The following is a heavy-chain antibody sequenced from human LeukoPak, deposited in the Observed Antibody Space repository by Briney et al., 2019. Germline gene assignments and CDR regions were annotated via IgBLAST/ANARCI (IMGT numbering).Heavy chain of an antibody. CDR1: GGSISSSSYY. CDR3: ATGEYVLRYFDWLLLDY. CDR2: IYYSGST. J-gene: IGHJ4*02. Sequence: PSETLSLTCTVSGGSISSSSYYWGWIRQPPGKGLEWIGSIYYSGSTYYNPSLKSRVTISVDTSKNQFSLKLSSVTAADTAVYYCATGEYVLRYFDWLLLDYWGQGTLVTVSS. V-gene: IGHV4-39*07. D-gene: IGHD3-9*01.